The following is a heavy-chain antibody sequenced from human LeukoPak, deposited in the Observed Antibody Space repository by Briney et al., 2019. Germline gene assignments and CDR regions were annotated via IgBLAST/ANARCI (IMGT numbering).Heavy chain of an antibody. J-gene: IGHJ4*02. CDR3: ARGGIQLWFLVDY. D-gene: IGHD5-18*01. V-gene: IGHV1-2*02. Sequence: GSVKVSCKASGYTFTDYYMHWVRQAPGQGLEWMGWINPNSGGTNYAQKFQGRVTMTRDTSISTAYMELSSLRSDDTAVYYCARGGIQLWFLVDYWGQGTLVTVSS. CDR1: GYTFTDYY. CDR2: INPNSGGT.